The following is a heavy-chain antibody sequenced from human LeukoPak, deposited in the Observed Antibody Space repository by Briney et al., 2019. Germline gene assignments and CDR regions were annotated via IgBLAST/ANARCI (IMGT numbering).Heavy chain of an antibody. CDR1: GGTFSSYA. V-gene: IGHV1-69*06. CDR2: IIPIFGTA. D-gene: IGHD1-20*01. J-gene: IGHJ4*02. Sequence: ASVKVSCKASGGTFSSYAISWVRQAPGQGLEWMGGIIPIFGTANYAQKFQGRVTITADKSTSTAYMELSSLRSEDTAVYYCASGMLLSITGTTRLDYWGQGTLVTVSS. CDR3: ASGMLLSITGTTRLDY.